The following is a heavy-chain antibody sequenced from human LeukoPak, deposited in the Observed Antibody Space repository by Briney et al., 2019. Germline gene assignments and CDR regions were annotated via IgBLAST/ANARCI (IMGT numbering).Heavy chain of an antibody. V-gene: IGHV4-59*01. D-gene: IGHD3-22*01. CDR3: ASWNDSSGYSH. J-gene: IGHJ4*02. CDR2: IYYSGST. CDR1: GGSISSYY. Sequence: SETLSLTCTISGGSISSYYWSWIRQPPGKGLEWIGYIYYSGSTNYNPSLKSRVTISVDTSKNQFSLKLSSVTAADTAVYYCASWNDSSGYSHWGQGTLVTVSS.